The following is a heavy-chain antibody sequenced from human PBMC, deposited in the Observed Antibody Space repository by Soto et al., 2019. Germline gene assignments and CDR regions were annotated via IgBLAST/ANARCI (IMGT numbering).Heavy chain of an antibody. CDR3: AKEFYYDASGQYSDLYFDS. Sequence: PGGSLRLSCAASGFSFSSYAMSWVRQAPPQGLEWVSSISTRGGRTYYADSVEGRFSISRDNSANAVYLDMDNLRAEDTGIYYCAKEFYYDASGQYSDLYFDSWGQGALGTVSS. CDR1: GFSFSSYA. CDR2: ISTRGGRT. V-gene: IGHV3-23*01. J-gene: IGHJ4*02. D-gene: IGHD3-22*01.